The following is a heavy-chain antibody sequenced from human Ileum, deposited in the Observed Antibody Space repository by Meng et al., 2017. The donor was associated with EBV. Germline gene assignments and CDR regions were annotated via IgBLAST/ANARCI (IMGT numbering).Heavy chain of an antibody. V-gene: IGHV4-39*01. J-gene: IGHJ5*02. Sequence: QRHLEESDPGLVKPSETLSLTCSVSGGSITSYSYYWGWIRQPPGKGLEWIATIYHTGSTYYNPSLKSRVTISVDTSKNEFSLKVTSVTAADTALYYCARRDTAWFDPWGRGTLVTVFS. CDR2: IYHTGST. D-gene: IGHD2-21*02. CDR3: ARRDTAWFDP. CDR1: GGSITSYSYY.